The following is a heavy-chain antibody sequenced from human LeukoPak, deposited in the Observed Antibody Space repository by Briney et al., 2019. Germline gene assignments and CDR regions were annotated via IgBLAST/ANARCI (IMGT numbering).Heavy chain of an antibody. CDR1: GYTFTSYG. CDR3: ARGAVRFLGARYGMDV. D-gene: IGHD3-3*01. V-gene: IGHV1-18*01. J-gene: IGHJ6*02. CDR2: ISAYNGIT. Sequence: ASVKVSCKASGYTFTSYGISWVRQAPGQGLEWMGWISAYNGITNYAQKLQGRVTMTTDTSTSTAYMELRSLRSDDTAVYYCARGAVRFLGARYGMDVWGQGTTVTVSS.